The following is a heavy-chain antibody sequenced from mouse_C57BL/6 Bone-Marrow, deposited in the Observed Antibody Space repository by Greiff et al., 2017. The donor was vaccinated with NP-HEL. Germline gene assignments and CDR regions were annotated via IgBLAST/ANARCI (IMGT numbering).Heavy chain of an antibody. V-gene: IGHV1-69*01. CDR1: GYTFTSYW. J-gene: IGHJ2*01. Sequence: VQLQQPGAELVMPGASVKLSCKASGYTFTSYWMHWVKQRPGQGLEWIGELDPSDSYTNYNQKFKGKSTLTVDKSSSTAYMQLSSLTSEDSAVYYCARGGYLLWLRRHYYFDYWGQGTTLTVSS. CDR2: LDPSDSYT. CDR3: ARGGYLLWLRRHYYFDY. D-gene: IGHD2-2*01.